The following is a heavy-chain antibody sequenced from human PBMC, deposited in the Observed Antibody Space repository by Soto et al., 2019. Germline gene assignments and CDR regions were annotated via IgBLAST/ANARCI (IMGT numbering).Heavy chain of an antibody. CDR1: GGSISSSYYN. J-gene: IGHJ6*03. V-gene: IGHV4-39*01. Sequence: SETLSLTCTVSGGSISSSYYNWGWIRQPPGKGLEWIGSIYYSGTTDYNPSLKSRVTISVDTSKNQFSLKLTSVTAADTAVYYCARHGRASADHYYYYMDVWGKGPTVTVSS. CDR2: IYYSGTT. CDR3: ARHGRASADHYYYYMDV. D-gene: IGHD6-13*01.